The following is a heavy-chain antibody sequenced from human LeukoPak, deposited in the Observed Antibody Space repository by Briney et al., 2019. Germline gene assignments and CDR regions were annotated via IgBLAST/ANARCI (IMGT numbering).Heavy chain of an antibody. Sequence: GGSLRLSCAASGFTFSTYWMHWVRQAPGQGLVWVSRMNSDGSSITYADSVKGRFTISRDNAKNTLYLQMNSLRAEDTAVYYCARAGVPTRNGFDIWGQGTMVTVSS. V-gene: IGHV3-74*01. CDR3: ARAGVPTRNGFDI. CDR2: MNSDGSSI. J-gene: IGHJ3*02. D-gene: IGHD3-10*01. CDR1: GFTFSTYW.